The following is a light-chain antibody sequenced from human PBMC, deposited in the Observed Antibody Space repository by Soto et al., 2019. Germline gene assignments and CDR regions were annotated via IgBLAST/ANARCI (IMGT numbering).Light chain of an antibody. J-gene: IGKJ4*02. Sequence: TQSPATLSASLGDSATLSCRASQGIGTTLAWYQQKPGKAPKLLIYDTSTWDTGVPARFSGSRSGTDFTLTISRLQSEDFAVYYCQRYSDWSLAFGGGTRVESK. CDR2: DTS. CDR3: QRYSDWSLA. CDR1: QGIGTT. V-gene: IGKV3-15*01.